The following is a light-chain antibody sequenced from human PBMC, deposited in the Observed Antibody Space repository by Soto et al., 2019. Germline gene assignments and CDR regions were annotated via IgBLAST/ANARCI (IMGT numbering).Light chain of an antibody. Sequence: QSALTQPASVSGSPGQSITISCTGTSGDIGAYNYVSWFQQHPGKAPKLMIFEVSNRPSGISNRFSGSKSGNTASLTISGLQAEDEADYYCSSYTSHSDTPNYVFGTGTKGNVL. CDR3: SSYTSHSDTPNYV. CDR2: EVS. CDR1: SGDIGAYNY. V-gene: IGLV2-14*01. J-gene: IGLJ1*01.